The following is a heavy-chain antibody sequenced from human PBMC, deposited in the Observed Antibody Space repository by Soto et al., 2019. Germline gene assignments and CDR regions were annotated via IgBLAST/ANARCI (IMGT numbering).Heavy chain of an antibody. CDR1: GFTFRTYG. Sequence: VQLVESGGGVVQPGRSLRLSCAASGFTFRTYGMYWVRQAPGKGLEWVAVIWYDASNKYYADSVKGRFTISRDNSENTLYLPMNRLRAEDTAVYYCARGRVDGGELDLWGQGTLVTVSS. D-gene: IGHD1-26*01. V-gene: IGHV3-33*01. CDR2: IWYDASNK. CDR3: ARGRVDGGELDL. J-gene: IGHJ4*02.